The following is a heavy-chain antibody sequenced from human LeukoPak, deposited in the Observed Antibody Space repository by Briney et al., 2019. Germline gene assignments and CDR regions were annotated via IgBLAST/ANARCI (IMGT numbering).Heavy chain of an antibody. CDR2: ISSSGGAI. D-gene: IGHD2-15*01. J-gene: IGHJ5*02. Sequence: PGGSLRLSCAASGFTFSSYSMDWVRQAPGKGLEWISYISSSGGAIYYADSVKGRFTISRDNAKNSLYLQMNSLRDEDTAVYYCARHPSLSYCRFDPWGQGTLVTVSS. CDR1: GFTFSSYS. V-gene: IGHV3-48*02. CDR3: ARHPSLSYCRFDP.